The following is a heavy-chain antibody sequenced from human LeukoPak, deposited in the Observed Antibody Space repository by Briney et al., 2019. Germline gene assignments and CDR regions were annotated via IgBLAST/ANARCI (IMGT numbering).Heavy chain of an antibody. Sequence: ETLSLTCSVSGDSISTTAYYWAWIRQPPGKGLEWIGNIYYSGNTFHSPSLRSRVTISVDTSKNQFSLKLTSVTAADTAVYYCSRLQYTYGSEFDHWGQGTLVTVSS. CDR3: SRLQYTYGSEFDH. D-gene: IGHD5-18*01. CDR2: IYYSGNT. V-gene: IGHV4-39*01. CDR1: GDSISTTAYY. J-gene: IGHJ4*02.